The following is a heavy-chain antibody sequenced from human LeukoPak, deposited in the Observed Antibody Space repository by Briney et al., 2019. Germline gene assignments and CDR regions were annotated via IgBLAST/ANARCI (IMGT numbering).Heavy chain of an antibody. CDR2: ISYDGSNK. D-gene: IGHD4-17*01. Sequence: PGGSLRLSCAASGFTFSSYAMHWVRQAPGKGLEWVAVISYDGSNKYYADSVKGRFTISRDNSKNTLYLQMNSLRAEDTAVYYCARPIYYGDYYFDYWGQETLVTVSS. CDR3: ARPIYYGDYYFDY. J-gene: IGHJ4*02. V-gene: IGHV3-30*04. CDR1: GFTFSSYA.